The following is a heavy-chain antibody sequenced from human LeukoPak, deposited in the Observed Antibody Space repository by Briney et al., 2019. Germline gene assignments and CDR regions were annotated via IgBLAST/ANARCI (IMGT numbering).Heavy chain of an antibody. J-gene: IGHJ4*02. CDR1: GFTVSSNY. CDR2: IYSGGST. Sequence: GGSLRLSCAASGFTVSSNYMSWVRQAPGKGLEWVSVIYSGGSTYYADAVKGRFTISRDNSKNTLYLHMNSLRAEDTAVYYCARGTSYYDSSGYEYWGQGALVTVSS. V-gene: IGHV3-66*02. D-gene: IGHD3-22*01. CDR3: ARGTSYYDSSGYEY.